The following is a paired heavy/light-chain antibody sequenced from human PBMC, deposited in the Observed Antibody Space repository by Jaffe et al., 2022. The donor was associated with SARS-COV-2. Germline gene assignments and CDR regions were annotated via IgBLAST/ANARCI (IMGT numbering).Light chain of an antibody. J-gene: IGKJ3*01. CDR3: QQYGSSQFT. CDR1: QSVSSSY. Sequence: EIVLTQSPGTLSLSPGERATLSCRASQSVSSSYLAWYQQKPGQAPRLLIYGASSRATGIPDRFSGSGSGTDFTLTISRLEPEDFAVYYCQQYGSSQFTFGPGTKVDIK. CDR2: GAS. V-gene: IGKV3-20*01.
Heavy chain of an antibody. CDR3: AKDVPLRFLEWLLPYYFDY. CDR2: ISGSGGST. D-gene: IGHD3-3*01. Sequence: EVQLLESGGGLVQPGGSLRLSCAASGFTFSSYAMSWVRQAPGKGLEWVSAISGSGGSTYYADSVKGRFTISRDNSKNTLYLQMNSLRAEDTAVYYCAKDVPLRFLEWLLPYYFDYWGQGTLVTVSS. J-gene: IGHJ4*02. CDR1: GFTFSSYA. V-gene: IGHV3-23*01.